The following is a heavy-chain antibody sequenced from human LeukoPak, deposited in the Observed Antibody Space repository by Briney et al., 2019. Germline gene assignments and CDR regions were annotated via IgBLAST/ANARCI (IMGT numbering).Heavy chain of an antibody. CDR1: GYSFTSYW. CDR2: IYPGDSDT. V-gene: IGHV5-51*01. D-gene: IGHD1-26*01. J-gene: IGHJ6*02. CDR3: ARQGSGEGSYDLYYYYGMDV. Sequence: RGESLKISCKGSGYSFTSYWIGWVRQMPGKGLEWMGIIYPGDSDTRYSPSFQGQVTISADKSISTAYLQWSSLKASDTAMYYCARQGSGEGSYDLYYYYGMDVWGQGTTVTVSS.